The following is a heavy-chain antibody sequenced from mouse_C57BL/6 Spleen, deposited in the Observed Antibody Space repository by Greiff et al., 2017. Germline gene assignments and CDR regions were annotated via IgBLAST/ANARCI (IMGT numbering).Heavy chain of an antibody. J-gene: IGHJ2*01. D-gene: IGHD2-1*01. CDR3: TRWVTPKTFDY. Sequence: QVHVKQSGAELVRPGASVTLSCKASGYTFTDYEMHWVKQTPVHGLEWIGAIDPETGGTASNQKFKGKAILTADKSSSTAYMELRSLTSEDSAVYYCTRWVTPKTFDYWGQGTTLTVSS. V-gene: IGHV1-15*01. CDR1: GYTFTDYE. CDR2: IDPETGGT.